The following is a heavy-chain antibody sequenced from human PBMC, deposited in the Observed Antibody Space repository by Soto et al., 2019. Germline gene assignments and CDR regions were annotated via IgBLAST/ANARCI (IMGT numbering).Heavy chain of an antibody. CDR1: GFTFSSYG. V-gene: IGHV3-30*18. CDR3: AKALAYCGGDCYSPSEEYYYYGMDV. D-gene: IGHD2-21*02. Sequence: GGSLRLSCAASGFTFSSYGMHWVRQAPGKGLEWVAVISYDGSNKYYADSVKGRFTISRDNSKNTLYLQMNSLRAEDTAVCYCAKALAYCGGDCYSPSEEYYYYGMDVWGQGTTVTVSS. J-gene: IGHJ6*02. CDR2: ISYDGSNK.